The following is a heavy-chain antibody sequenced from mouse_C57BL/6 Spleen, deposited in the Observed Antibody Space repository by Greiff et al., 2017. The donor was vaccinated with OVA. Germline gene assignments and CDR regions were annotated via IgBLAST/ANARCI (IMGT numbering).Heavy chain of an antibody. CDR3: TSSTVVDWYFDV. J-gene: IGHJ1*03. V-gene: IGHV14-4*01. CDR1: GFNIKDDY. Sequence: EVQRVESGAELVRPGASVKLSCTASGFNIKDDYMHWVKQRPEQGLEWIGWIDPENGDTEYASKFQGKATITADTSSNTAYLQLSSLTSEDTAVYYCTSSTVVDWYFDVWGTGTTVTVSS. CDR2: IDPENGDT. D-gene: IGHD1-1*01.